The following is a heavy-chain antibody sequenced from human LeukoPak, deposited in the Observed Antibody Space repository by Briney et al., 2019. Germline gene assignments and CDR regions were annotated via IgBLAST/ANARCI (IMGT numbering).Heavy chain of an antibody. D-gene: IGHD3-22*01. Sequence: GGSLRLSCAASGFTFSSYSMNWVRQAPGKGLEWVSSISSSSSYIYYADSVKGRFTISRDNAKNSLYLQMNSLRAEDTAVYYCARDRGYYYDSSGYYYSFDHWGQGTLVTVSS. CDR1: GFTFSSYS. CDR2: ISSSSSYI. CDR3: ARDRGYYYDSSGYYYSFDH. J-gene: IGHJ4*02. V-gene: IGHV3-21*01.